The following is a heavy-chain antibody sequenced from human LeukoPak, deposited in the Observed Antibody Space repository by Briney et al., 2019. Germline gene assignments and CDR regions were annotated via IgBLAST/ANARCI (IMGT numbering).Heavy chain of an antibody. CDR3: ARHLGYYQYWYFDL. D-gene: IGHD3-22*01. J-gene: IGHJ2*01. CDR1: GYSFTSYG. CDR2: ISAYNGNT. Sequence: GASVKVSCKASGYSFTSYGISWVRQAPGQGLEWMGWISAYNGNTNYAQKLQGRVTMTTDTSTSTAYMELRSLRSDDTAVYYCARHLGYYQYWYFDLWGRGTLVTVSS. V-gene: IGHV1-18*01.